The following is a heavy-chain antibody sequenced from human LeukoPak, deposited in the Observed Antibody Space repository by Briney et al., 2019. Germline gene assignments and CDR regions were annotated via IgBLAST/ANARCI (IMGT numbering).Heavy chain of an antibody. D-gene: IGHD3-10*01. CDR2: INHSGST. Sequence: SETLSLTCAVYGGSFSGYYWSWIRQPPGKGLERIGEINHSGSTNYNPSLKSRVTISVDTSKNQFSLKLSSVTAADTAVYYCARARSTMVRGENWFDPWGQGTLVTVSS. CDR3: ARARSTMVRGENWFDP. J-gene: IGHJ5*02. V-gene: IGHV4-34*01. CDR1: GGSFSGYY.